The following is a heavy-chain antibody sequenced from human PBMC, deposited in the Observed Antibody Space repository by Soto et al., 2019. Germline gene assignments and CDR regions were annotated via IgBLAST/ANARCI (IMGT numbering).Heavy chain of an antibody. CDR2: IYYSGST. CDR3: ARDRNYGDYVDYFDY. CDR1: GGYIRSVGYY. V-gene: IGHV4-31*03. J-gene: IGHJ4*02. Sequence: PSETLCLTCTVSGGYIRSVGYYWSWIRQHPGKGLEWIGYIYYSGSTYYNPSLKSRVTISVDTSKNQFSLKLSSVTAADTAVYYCARDRNYGDYVDYFDYWGQGTLVTVSS. D-gene: IGHD4-17*01.